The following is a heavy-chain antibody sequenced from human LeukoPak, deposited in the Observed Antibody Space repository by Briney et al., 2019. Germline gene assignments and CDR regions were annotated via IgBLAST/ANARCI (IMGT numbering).Heavy chain of an antibody. CDR2: IWYDGNNK. CDR3: AAAYGEGWFDP. Sequence: GGSLRLSCAASGFNLSTYGMHWVRQAPGKGLEWVADIWYDGNNKLYADSVKGRFTISRDNSKNTVHLQMYSLSDEDTAVYYCAAAYGEGWFDPWGQGTQVTVSS. V-gene: IGHV3-33*01. CDR1: GFNLSTYG. D-gene: IGHD4-17*01. J-gene: IGHJ5*02.